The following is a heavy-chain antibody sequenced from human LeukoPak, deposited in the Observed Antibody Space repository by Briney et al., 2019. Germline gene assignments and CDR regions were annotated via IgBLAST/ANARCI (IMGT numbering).Heavy chain of an antibody. CDR1: GGSFRDYY. CDR3: ARTYCSTTSCYISAFDI. D-gene: IGHD2-2*02. J-gene: IGHJ3*02. CDR2: IDHDGST. Sequence: SETLSLTCAVYGGSFRDYYWSWIRQPPGEGLEWIGHIDHDGSTIHNPSLVSRVTISLDTSKNRFSLKLTSVTAADTAIYYCARTYCSTTSCYISAFDIWGQGSMVVVSS. V-gene: IGHV4-34*01.